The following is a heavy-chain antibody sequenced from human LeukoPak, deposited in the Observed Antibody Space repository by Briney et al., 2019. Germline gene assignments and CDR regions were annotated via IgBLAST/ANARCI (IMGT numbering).Heavy chain of an antibody. J-gene: IGHJ4*02. CDR1: GYTFTSYG. D-gene: IGHD6-19*01. Sequence: ASVKVSCKASGYTFTSYGISWVRQAPGQGLEWMGWISAYNGNTNYAQKLQGRVTMTTDTSTSTAYMELRSLRSDDTAVYYCARDFPPTWYSSGWYFDYWGQGTLVTVSS. V-gene: IGHV1-18*01. CDR2: ISAYNGNT. CDR3: ARDFPPTWYSSGWYFDY.